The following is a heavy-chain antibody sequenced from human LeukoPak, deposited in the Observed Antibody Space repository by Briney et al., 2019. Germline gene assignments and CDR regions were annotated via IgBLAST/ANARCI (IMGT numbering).Heavy chain of an antibody. Sequence: SETLSLTCTVSGGSISSYYWSWIRQPPGKGLEWIGYIYYSGSTNYNPSLKSRVTISVDTSKNQFSLKLSSVTAADTAVYYCARVREILFDYWGQGTLVTVSS. J-gene: IGHJ4*02. V-gene: IGHV4-59*01. CDR1: GGSISSYY. D-gene: IGHD1-26*01. CDR3: ARVREILFDY. CDR2: IYYSGST.